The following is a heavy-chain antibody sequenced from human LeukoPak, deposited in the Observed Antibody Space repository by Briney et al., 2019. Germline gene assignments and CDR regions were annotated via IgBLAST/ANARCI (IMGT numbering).Heavy chain of an antibody. D-gene: IGHD1-26*01. J-gene: IGHJ5*02. Sequence: PSETLSLTCTVSGYSISSGYYWGWIRQPPGKGLEWIGSIYHSGSTYYNPSLKSRVTISVDTSKNQFSLKLSSVTAADTAVYYCARDKMEVGAAWFDPWGQGTLVTVSS. CDR1: GYSISSGYY. CDR2: IYHSGST. CDR3: ARDKMEVGAAWFDP. V-gene: IGHV4-38-2*02.